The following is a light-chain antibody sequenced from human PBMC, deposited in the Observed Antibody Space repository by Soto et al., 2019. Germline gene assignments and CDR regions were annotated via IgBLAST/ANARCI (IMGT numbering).Light chain of an antibody. CDR1: SSNIGAGYD. CDR3: QSYDSSLSGYV. J-gene: IGLJ1*01. CDR2: GNN. Sequence: QSVLTQPPSVSGAPGQRVTISCTGSSSNIGAGYDVHWYQQLPGTAPKLLIYGNNNRPSGVPDRFSGSKSGTSASLAITGLQAEGEADYYCQSYDSSLSGYVFGTGTKLTVL. V-gene: IGLV1-40*01.